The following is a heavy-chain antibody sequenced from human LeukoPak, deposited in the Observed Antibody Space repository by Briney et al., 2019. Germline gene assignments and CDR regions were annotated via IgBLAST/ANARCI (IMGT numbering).Heavy chain of an antibody. D-gene: IGHD2-2*01. J-gene: IGHJ5*02. CDR3: ASAPPSYYSTWFDP. CDR1: GFTFSSYA. Sequence: GGSLRLSCAASGFTFSSYAMHWVRQAPGKGLEWVAVISYDGSNKYYADYVKGRFTISRDNSKNTLYLQMNSLRAEDTAVYYCASAPPSYYSTWFDPWGQGTLVTVSS. CDR2: ISYDGSNK. V-gene: IGHV3-30-3*01.